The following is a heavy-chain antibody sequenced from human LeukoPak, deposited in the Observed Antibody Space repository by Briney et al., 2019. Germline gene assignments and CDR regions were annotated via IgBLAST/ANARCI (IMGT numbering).Heavy chain of an antibody. J-gene: IGHJ2*01. CDR2: ISNSDNSI. V-gene: IGHV3-11*01. D-gene: IGHD3-22*01. CDR1: GFIFSDYY. CDR3: AKGRITMIVDDWYFDL. Sequence: GGSLRLSCAASGFIFSDYYMSWIRQAPGEGLEGVSYISNSDNSIYYADSVKGRFTISRDNSKNTLYLQMNTLRAEDTGVYYCAKGRITMIVDDWYFDLWGRGTLVTVPS.